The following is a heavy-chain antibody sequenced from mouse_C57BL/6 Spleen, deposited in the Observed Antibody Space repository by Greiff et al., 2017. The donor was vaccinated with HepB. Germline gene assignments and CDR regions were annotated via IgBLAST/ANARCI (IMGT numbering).Heavy chain of an antibody. CDR1: GYTFTDYE. CDR3: TRRSNYEDYFDY. J-gene: IGHJ2*01. CDR2: IDPETGGT. D-gene: IGHD2-5*01. V-gene: IGHV1-15*01. Sequence: VQLQQSGAELVRPGASVTLSCKASGYTFTDYEMHWVKQTPVHGLEWIGAIDPETGGTAYNQKFKGKAILTADKSSSTAYMELRSLTSEDSAVYYCTRRSNYEDYFDYWGQGTTLTVSS.